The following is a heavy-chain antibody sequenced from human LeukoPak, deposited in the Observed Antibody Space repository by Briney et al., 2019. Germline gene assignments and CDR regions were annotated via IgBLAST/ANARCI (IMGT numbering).Heavy chain of an antibody. CDR2: INHSGST. Sequence: SETLSLTCAVYGGSLSGYYWSWIRQPPGKGLEWIGEINHSGSTNYNPSLKSRVTISVDTSKNQFSLKLSSVTAADAAVYYCARAHGSGSYYSSFDYWGQGTLVTVSS. D-gene: IGHD3-10*01. CDR1: GGSLSGYY. CDR3: ARAHGSGSYYSSFDY. J-gene: IGHJ4*02. V-gene: IGHV4-34*01.